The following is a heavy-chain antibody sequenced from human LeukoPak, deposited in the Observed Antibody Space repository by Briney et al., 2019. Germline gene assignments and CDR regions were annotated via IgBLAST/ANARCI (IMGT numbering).Heavy chain of an antibody. CDR2: MNPNSGDT. CDR3: ARSGFGSGISFDL. J-gene: IGHJ5*02. CDR1: GYTFTSYD. Sequence: ASVKVSCKASGYTFTSYDINWVRQATGQGLEWMGWMNPNSGDTGYPQKFQGRVTMTRDTSMTTAYMELSSLRSEDTAVYYCARSGFGSGISFDLWGQGTLVTVSS. D-gene: IGHD3-10*01. V-gene: IGHV1-8*01.